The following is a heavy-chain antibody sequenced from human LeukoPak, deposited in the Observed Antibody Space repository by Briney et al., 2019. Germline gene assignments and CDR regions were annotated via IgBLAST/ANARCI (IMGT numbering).Heavy chain of an antibody. Sequence: SLRLXXXXSXXTFSSXAMHWVRQAPGKGLEWVAVISYDGSNKYYADSVKGRFTISRDNSKNTLYLQMNSLRAEDTAVYYCARSRGYSYGYSDYWGQGTLVTVSS. J-gene: IGHJ4*02. CDR3: ARSRGYSYGYSDY. V-gene: IGHV3-30-3*01. D-gene: IGHD5-18*01. CDR2: ISYDGSNK. CDR1: XXTFSSXA.